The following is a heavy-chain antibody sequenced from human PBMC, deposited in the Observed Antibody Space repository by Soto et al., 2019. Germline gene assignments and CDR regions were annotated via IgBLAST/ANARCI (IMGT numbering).Heavy chain of an antibody. CDR1: GFTFSTHA. V-gene: IGHV3-30*04. CDR3: ARDQTGITTAGGGRIDH. J-gene: IGHJ4*02. CDR2: VSFDGRNK. D-gene: IGHD6-13*01. Sequence: QVQLVESGGVVVQPGRSLRLSCAASGFTFSTHAMHWVRQAPGKGLECVAIVSFDGRNKYYADSVKGRFTISIDNSKNTLYLQMGGLTAEDTAVYYGARDQTGITTAGGGRIDHWGQGTLVTVSS.